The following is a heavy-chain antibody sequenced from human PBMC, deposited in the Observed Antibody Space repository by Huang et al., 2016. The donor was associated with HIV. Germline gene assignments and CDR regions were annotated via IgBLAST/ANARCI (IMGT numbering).Heavy chain of an antibody. D-gene: IGHD2-21*01. CDR2: CSGYSGFT. CDR1: GYTFRIYG. CDR3: ARVPSDLYSDY. Sequence: QVQLVQSGPEVKKPGASVKVSCTASGYTFRIYGISRVRPAPGQGSVWMGWCSGYSGFTKSTQKFQGRVTMATDTSTSTASMDLRGLTADDTAVYYCARVPSDLYSDYWGQGTLVTVSS. V-gene: IGHV1-18*01. J-gene: IGHJ4*02.